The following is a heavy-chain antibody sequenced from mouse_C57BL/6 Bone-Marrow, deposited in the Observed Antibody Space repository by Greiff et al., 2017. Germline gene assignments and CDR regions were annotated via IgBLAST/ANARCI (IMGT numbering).Heavy chain of an antibody. CDR2: IDPSDSYT. CDR1: GYTFTSYW. J-gene: IGHJ3*01. D-gene: IGHD1-1*01. Sequence: QVQLQQPGAELVRPGTSVKLSCKASGYTFTSYWMHWVKQRPGQGLEWIGVIDPSDSYTNYNQKFKGKATLTVDTSSSTAYLQLSSLTSEDSAVDYCASSATVVAKGFAYWGQGTLVTVSA. V-gene: IGHV1-59*01. CDR3: ASSATVVAKGFAY.